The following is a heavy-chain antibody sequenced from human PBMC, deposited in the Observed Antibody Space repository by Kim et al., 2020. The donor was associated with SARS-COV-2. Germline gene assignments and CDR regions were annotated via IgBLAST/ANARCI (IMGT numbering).Heavy chain of an antibody. J-gene: IGHJ3*01. CDR3: AKGGRYSAFDV. V-gene: IGHV3-23*01. Sequence: TNYADSVKVRFTSSRDNSKNTLYLQMNSMRADDTAVYYCAKGGRYSAFDVWGQGTMVTVSS. D-gene: IGHD3-10*01. CDR2: T.